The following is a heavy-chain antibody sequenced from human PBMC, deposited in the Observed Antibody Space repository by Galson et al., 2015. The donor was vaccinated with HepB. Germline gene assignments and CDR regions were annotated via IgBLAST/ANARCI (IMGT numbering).Heavy chain of an antibody. CDR1: GFTFSSYW. CDR2: IKQDGSEK. CDR3: ARDPGIAAVSMDY. V-gene: IGHV3-7*03. J-gene: IGHJ4*02. D-gene: IGHD6-13*01. Sequence: SLRLSCAASGFTFSSYWMSWVRQAPGKGLEWVANIKQDGSEKYYVDSVKGRFTISRDNAKNSLYLQMNSLRAEDTAVYYCARDPGIAAVSMDYWGQGTLVTVSS.